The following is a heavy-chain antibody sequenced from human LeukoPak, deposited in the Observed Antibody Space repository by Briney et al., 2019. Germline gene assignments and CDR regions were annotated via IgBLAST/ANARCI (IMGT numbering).Heavy chain of an antibody. Sequence: GASVKVSCKASGYTFTSYDINWVRQATGQGLEWMGWMNPNSGNTGYAQKFQGRVTMTRSTSISTAYMELSSLRSEDTAVYYCARVPSYYDFWSGYYHHDYYYGMDVWGQGTTVTVSS. CDR2: MNPNSGNT. D-gene: IGHD3-3*01. CDR1: GYTFTSYD. J-gene: IGHJ6*02. CDR3: ARVPSYYDFWSGYYHHDYYYGMDV. V-gene: IGHV1-8*01.